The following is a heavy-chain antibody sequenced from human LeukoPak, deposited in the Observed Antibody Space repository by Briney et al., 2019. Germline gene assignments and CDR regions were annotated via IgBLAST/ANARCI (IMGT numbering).Heavy chain of an antibody. D-gene: IGHD2-2*01. CDR3: AIYNKRRAVVVAAGGGAFDY. V-gene: IGHV1-69*05. CDR2: FVPIFGPA. CDR1: GYTFTGYY. J-gene: IGHJ4*02. Sequence: GASVKVSCKASGYTFTGYYMHWVRQAPGQGLEWMGGFVPIFGPANYAQKFQGRVTITTDESTSTAFMELSSLRSEDTAVYYCAIYNKRRAVVVAAGGGAFDYWGQGTLVTVSS.